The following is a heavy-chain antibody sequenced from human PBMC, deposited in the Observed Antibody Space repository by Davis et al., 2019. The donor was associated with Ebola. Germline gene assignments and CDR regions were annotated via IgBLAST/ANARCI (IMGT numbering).Heavy chain of an antibody. CDR1: GGSVSSGSYY. D-gene: IGHD6-19*01. CDR3: ARVGSYSSGWLDY. Sequence: PSETLSLTCTVSGGSVSSGSYYWSWIRQPPGKGLEWIGYIYYSGSTNYNPSLKSRVTISVDTSKNQFSLKLSSVTAADTAVYYCARVGSYSSGWLDYWGQGTLVTVSS. CDR2: IYYSGST. V-gene: IGHV4-61*01. J-gene: IGHJ4*02.